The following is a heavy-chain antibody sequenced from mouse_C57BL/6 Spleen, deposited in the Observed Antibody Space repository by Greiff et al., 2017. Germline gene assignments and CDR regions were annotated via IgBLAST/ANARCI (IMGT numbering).Heavy chain of an antibody. D-gene: IGHD2-1*01. Sequence: QVQLQQPGAELVRPGSSVKLSCKASGYTFTSYWMHWVKQRPIQGLEWIGNIDPSDSETHYNQKFKDKATLTVDKSSSTAYMQLSSLTSEDSAVYYCAREGIYYDNYGIAYWGQGTLVTVSA. CDR1: GYTFTSYW. V-gene: IGHV1-52*01. CDR3: AREGIYYDNYGIAY. CDR2: IDPSDSET. J-gene: IGHJ3*01.